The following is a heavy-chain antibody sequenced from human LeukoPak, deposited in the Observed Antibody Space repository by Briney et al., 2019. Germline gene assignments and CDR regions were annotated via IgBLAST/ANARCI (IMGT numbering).Heavy chain of an antibody. CDR1: GYSFTSYW. CDR3: ARMPNTVVTYYYYYYMDV. Sequence: GESLKISCKGSGYSFTSYWIGWVRQIPGKGLEWMGIIYPGDSGTRYSPSFQGQVTISADKSISTAYLQWSSLKASDTAMYYCARMPNTVVTYYYYYYMDVWGKGTTVTVSS. D-gene: IGHD4-23*01. V-gene: IGHV5-51*01. J-gene: IGHJ6*03. CDR2: IYPGDSGT.